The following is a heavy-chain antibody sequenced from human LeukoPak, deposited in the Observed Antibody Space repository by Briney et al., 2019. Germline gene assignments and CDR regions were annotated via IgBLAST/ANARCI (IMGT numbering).Heavy chain of an antibody. V-gene: IGHV4-34*01. D-gene: IGHD6-13*01. J-gene: IGHJ4*02. CDR3: ARRSSDY. CDR2: INHSGST. Sequence: SGTLSLTCTVSGGSISSYYWSWIRQPPGKGLEWIGEINHSGSTNYNPSLKSRVTISVDTSKNQFSLKLSSVTAADTAVYYCARRSSDYWGQGTLVTVSS. CDR1: GGSISSYY.